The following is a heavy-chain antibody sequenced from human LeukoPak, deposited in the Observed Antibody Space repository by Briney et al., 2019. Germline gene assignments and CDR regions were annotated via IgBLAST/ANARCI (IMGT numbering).Heavy chain of an antibody. D-gene: IGHD6-6*01. V-gene: IGHV3-66*01. CDR1: GFTVSSNY. Sequence: GGSLRLSCAASGFTVSSNYMSWVRQAPGKGLEWVSVIYSGGSTYYADSVKGRFTTSRDNSKNTLYLQMNSLRAEDTAVYYCAKDRVAAPFDYWGQGTLVTVSS. CDR2: IYSGGST. J-gene: IGHJ4*02. CDR3: AKDRVAAPFDY.